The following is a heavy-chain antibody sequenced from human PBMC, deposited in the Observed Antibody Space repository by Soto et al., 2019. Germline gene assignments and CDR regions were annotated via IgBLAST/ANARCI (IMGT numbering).Heavy chain of an antibody. V-gene: IGHV1-69*12. J-gene: IGHJ5*02. CDR2: IIPIIGTA. CDR3: TRTNTAMVTGGFDP. Sequence: VQLVQSGAEVKKPGSSVKVSCKASGGTFSSYAISWVRQAPGQGLEWMGGIIPIIGTAIYAPKFQGRVTITADEDTSTAYMELSSPRSEDTAVYYCTRTNTAMVTGGFDPWGQGTLVTVSS. D-gene: IGHD5-18*01. CDR1: GGTFSSYA.